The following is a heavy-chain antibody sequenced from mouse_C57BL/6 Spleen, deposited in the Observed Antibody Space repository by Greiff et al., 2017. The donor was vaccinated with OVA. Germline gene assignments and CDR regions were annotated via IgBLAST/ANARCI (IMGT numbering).Heavy chain of an antibody. J-gene: IGHJ4*01. V-gene: IGHV1-52*01. CDR2: IDPSDSET. CDR1: GYTFTSYW. CDR3: ARATYGNYGYYAMDY. Sequence: QVQLQQPGAELVRPGSSVKLSCKASGYTFTSYWMHWVKQRPIQGLEWIGNIDPSDSETHYNQKFKDKATLTVDKSSSTAYMQLSSLTSEDSAVYYCARATYGNYGYYAMDYWGQGTSGTVAS. D-gene: IGHD2-10*02.